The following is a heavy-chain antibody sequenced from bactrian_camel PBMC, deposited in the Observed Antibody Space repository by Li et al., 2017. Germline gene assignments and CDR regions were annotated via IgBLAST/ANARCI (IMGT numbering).Heavy chain of an antibody. CDR3: AAEGGRACRP. CDR1: GYTAGMLC. CDR2: IETGGGST. V-gene: IGHV3S40*01. D-gene: IGHD5*01. Sequence: VQLVESGGGSVQAGGSLRLSCAVSGYTAGMLCMGWFRRAPGKGREAVATIETGGGSTAYADSVKGRFTMSRDNAEDAVYLQMNNLKPEDTAVYYCAAEGGRACRPGGQGTQVTVS. J-gene: IGHJ4*01.